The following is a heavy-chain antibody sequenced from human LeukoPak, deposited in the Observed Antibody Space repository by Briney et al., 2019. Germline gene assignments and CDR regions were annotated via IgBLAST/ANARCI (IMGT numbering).Heavy chain of an antibody. CDR2: IYYRGST. Sequence: PSETLSLTCTVSGGSISSTSYYWGWIRQTPGKGLEWIGSIYYRGSTYYNPSRKSRVTISVDTSKNQFSLKLSSVTAADTAVYYCARQGPIAAVGSDAFDIWGQGTMVTVSS. D-gene: IGHD6-13*01. J-gene: IGHJ3*02. V-gene: IGHV4-39*01. CDR3: ARQGPIAAVGSDAFDI. CDR1: GGSISSTSYY.